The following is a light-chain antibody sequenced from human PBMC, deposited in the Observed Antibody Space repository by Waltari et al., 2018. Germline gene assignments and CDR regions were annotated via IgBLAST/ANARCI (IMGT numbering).Light chain of an antibody. CDR1: GSNIGAGYD. J-gene: IGLJ2*01. Sequence: QSVLTQPPSVSGAPGQRVAISCTGSGSNIGAGYDVHWYQQHPGKAPKLLIYGVNNRPLGVPDRCSGSQFGTSASLAITGLQAEDEADYYCQSYDPSLSVVFGGGTKLTVL. CDR2: GVN. V-gene: IGLV1-40*01. CDR3: QSYDPSLSVV.